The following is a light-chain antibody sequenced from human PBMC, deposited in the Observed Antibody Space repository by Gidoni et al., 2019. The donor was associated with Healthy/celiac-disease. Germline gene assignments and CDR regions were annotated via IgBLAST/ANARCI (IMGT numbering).Light chain of an antibody. J-gene: IGKJ1*01. Sequence: DIQMTQSPSTLSASVGDRVTITCRASQSISSWLAWYQQKPVKAPKLLIYKASSLESGFPSRFSGSGSGTEFTLTISSLQPDDFATYYCQQYKSYFPWTFGQGTKVEIK. V-gene: IGKV1-5*03. CDR3: QQYKSYFPWT. CDR1: QSISSW. CDR2: KAS.